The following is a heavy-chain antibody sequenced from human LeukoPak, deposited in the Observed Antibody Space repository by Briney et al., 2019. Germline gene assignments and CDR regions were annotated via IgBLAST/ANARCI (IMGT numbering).Heavy chain of an antibody. Sequence: PGGSLRLSCAASGFTVSSNYMSWVRQAPGKGLEWVSVIYSGGSTYYADSVKGRFTISRDNSKNTLYLQMNSLRAEDTAVYYCARGITIFGVVIIPNYYYGMDVWGQGTTVTVSS. CDR1: GFTVSSNY. CDR3: ARGITIFGVVIIPNYYYGMDV. J-gene: IGHJ6*02. D-gene: IGHD3-3*01. V-gene: IGHV3-66*01. CDR2: IYSGGST.